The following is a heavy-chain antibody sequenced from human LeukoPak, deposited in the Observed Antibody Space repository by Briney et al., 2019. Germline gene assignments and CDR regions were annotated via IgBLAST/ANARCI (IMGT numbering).Heavy chain of an antibody. D-gene: IGHD4-17*01. CDR2: IIPIFGTA. CDR3: ARQTTVTTSNDAFDI. J-gene: IGHJ3*02. V-gene: IGHV1-69*13. Sequence: RASVKVSCKASGGTFSSYAISWVRQAPGQGLEWMGGIIPIFGTANYAQKFQGRVTITADESTSTAYMELSSLRSEDTAVYYCARQTTVTTSNDAFDIWGQGTMVTVSS. CDR1: GGTFSSYA.